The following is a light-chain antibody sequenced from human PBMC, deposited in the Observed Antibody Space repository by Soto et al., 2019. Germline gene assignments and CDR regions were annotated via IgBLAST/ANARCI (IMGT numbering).Light chain of an antibody. CDR3: QQSFSPLLT. V-gene: IGKV1-39*01. Sequence: DIQMTQSPSSLSASVGDRVTITCRASQSISSYLNWFQQKPGKAPKVLIYGASTLQSGVPSRFSGSGSGAEFTLTISSLQPDDSATYYCQQSFSPLLTFGGGTKVDIK. CDR1: QSISSY. J-gene: IGKJ4*01. CDR2: GAS.